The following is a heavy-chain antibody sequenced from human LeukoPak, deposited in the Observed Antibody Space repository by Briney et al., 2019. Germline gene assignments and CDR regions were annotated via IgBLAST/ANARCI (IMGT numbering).Heavy chain of an antibody. CDR1: GFTFETYW. Sequence: GGSLRLSCAASGFTFETYWMHWVRQAPGKGLVWVSCISGDGSTTNYADSVKGRFTIPRDNAKNTLYLQMNSLSAEDTAVYYCARDEPTVTTGPPVGSWGQGTLVTVSS. CDR3: ARDEPTVTTGPPVGS. D-gene: IGHD4-17*01. J-gene: IGHJ5*02. CDR2: ISGDGSTT. V-gene: IGHV3-74*01.